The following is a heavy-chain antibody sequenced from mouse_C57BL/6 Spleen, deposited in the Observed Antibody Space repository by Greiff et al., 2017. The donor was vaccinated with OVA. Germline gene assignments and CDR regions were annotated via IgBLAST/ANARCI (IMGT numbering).Heavy chain of an antibody. D-gene: IGHD1-1*01. J-gene: IGHJ4*01. V-gene: IGHV8-12*01. CDR3: ARFYYYGSSYAMGY. CDR2: IYWDDDK. Sequence: QVTLKESGPGILQSSQTLSLTCSFSGFSLSTSGMGVSWIRQPSGKGLEWLAHIYWDDDKRYNPSLKSRLTISKDTSRNQVFLKITSVDTADTATYYCARFYYYGSSYAMGYWGQGTSVTVSS. CDR1: GFSLSTSGMG.